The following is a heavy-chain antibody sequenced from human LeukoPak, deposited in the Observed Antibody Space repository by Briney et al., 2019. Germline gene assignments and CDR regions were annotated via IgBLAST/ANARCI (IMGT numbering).Heavy chain of an antibody. CDR3: ARQEYSSSRPYYYYGMVV. CDR1: GYSFTSYW. J-gene: IGHJ6*02. D-gene: IGHD6-6*01. Sequence: GESLKISCVGSGYSFTSYWISWVRQMPGKGLEWMGRIDPSDSYTNYSPSFQGHVTISADKSISTAYLQWSSLKASDTAMYYCARQEYSSSRPYYYYGMVVWGQGTTVTVSS. CDR2: IDPSDSYT. V-gene: IGHV5-10-1*01.